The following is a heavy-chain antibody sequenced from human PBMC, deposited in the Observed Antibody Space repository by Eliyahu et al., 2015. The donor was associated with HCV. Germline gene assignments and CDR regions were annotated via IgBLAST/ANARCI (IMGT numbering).Heavy chain of an antibody. CDR1: GFTFXXXA. D-gene: IGHD2-21*02. Sequence: EVHLVESGGGLVQPGGSLRLSCAASGFTFXXXAIHWVRQAPGKGLEXVGRIRXKVNNYATAYGASVNGRSTISRDDSKNTTYLQVNRLETDDTAVYYCLVKGHCGDDCYESYWGQGAQIIVSS. V-gene: IGHV3-73*01. J-gene: IGHJ4*02. CDR3: LVKGHCGDDCYESY. CDR2: IRXKVNNYAT.